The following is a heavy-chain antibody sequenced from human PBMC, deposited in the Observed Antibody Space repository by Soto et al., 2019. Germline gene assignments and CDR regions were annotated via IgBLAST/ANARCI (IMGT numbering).Heavy chain of an antibody. J-gene: IGHJ4*02. CDR1: GFTFSNYD. V-gene: IGHV3-21*01. Sequence: PGGSLRLSCAASGFTFSNYDMNWVRQAPGKGLEWVSSISSSSTYMYYADSVKGRFTISRDNAKNSLYLQMNSLRAEDTAVYYCAKDGGYSSSSVTLEYWGQGTLVTVSS. CDR3: AKDGGYSSSSVTLEY. CDR2: ISSSSTYM. D-gene: IGHD6-6*01.